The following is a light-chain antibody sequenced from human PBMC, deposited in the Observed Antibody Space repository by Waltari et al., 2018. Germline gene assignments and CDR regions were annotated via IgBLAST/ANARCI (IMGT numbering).Light chain of an antibody. J-gene: IGKJ5*01. CDR2: DAS. V-gene: IGKV3-11*01. CDR3: QQRSNWPPIT. CDR1: QSVSSY. Sequence: EIVFTQSPATLSLSPWESATLSCRASQSVSSYLAWYQQKPGQAPRLLIYDASNRATGIPARFSGSGSGTDFTLTISSLEPEDFAVYYCQQRSNWPPITFGQGTRLEIK.